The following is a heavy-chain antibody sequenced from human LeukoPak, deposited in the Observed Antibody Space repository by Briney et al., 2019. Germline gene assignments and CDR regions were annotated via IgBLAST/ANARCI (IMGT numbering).Heavy chain of an antibody. CDR2: ISYDGSNK. J-gene: IGHJ1*01. CDR1: GFTFSSYA. CDR3: ARDRGSDDPIDY. D-gene: IGHD2-15*01. Sequence: GGSLRLSCAASGFTFSSYAMHWVRQAPGKGLEWVAVISYDGSNKYYADSVKGRFTVSRDNSKNTLYLQMSSLRAEDTAVYYCARDRGSDDPIDYRGQGTPVTVSS. V-gene: IGHV3-30-3*01.